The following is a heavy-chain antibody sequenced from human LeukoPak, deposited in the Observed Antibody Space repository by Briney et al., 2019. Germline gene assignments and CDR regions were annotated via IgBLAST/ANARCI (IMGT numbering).Heavy chain of an antibody. J-gene: IGHJ4*02. CDR3: ARVGSGSYYIGY. CDR2: IYHSGST. D-gene: IGHD3-10*01. Sequence: PSETLSLTCAVSGGSISSGGYSWSWIRQPPGKGLEWIGYIYHSGSTYYNPSLKSRVTISVDTSKNQFSLKLSSVTAADTAVYYCARVGSGSYYIGYWGQGTLVTVSS. V-gene: IGHV4-30-2*01. CDR1: GGSISSGGYS.